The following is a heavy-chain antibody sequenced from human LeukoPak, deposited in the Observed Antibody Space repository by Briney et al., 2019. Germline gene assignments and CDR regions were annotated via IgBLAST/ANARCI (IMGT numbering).Heavy chain of an antibody. CDR3: ARDGLTDSSGYTVIDN. CDR2: IWSDGNNK. Sequence: PGKSLRLSCAASGFSFSSYAMCWVPQAPGKGLGWVAVIWSDGNNKYYSDSVKGRFTISRDNSNNTLYLQMNSLRAEDTAVYYRARDGLTDSSGYTVIDNWGQGTLVTVSS. J-gene: IGHJ4*02. D-gene: IGHD3-22*01. CDR1: GFSFSSYA. V-gene: IGHV3-33*07.